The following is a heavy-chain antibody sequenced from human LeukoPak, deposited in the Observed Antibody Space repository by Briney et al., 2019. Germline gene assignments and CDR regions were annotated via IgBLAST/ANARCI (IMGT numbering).Heavy chain of an antibody. Sequence: GASVKVSCKAPGYTFTGYYMHWVRQAPGQGLEWMGWINPNSGGTNYAQKFQGRVTMTRDTSISTAHMELSRLRSDDTAVYYCARFSRNYYDSSGWTYFDYWGQGTLVTVSS. CDR3: ARFSRNYYDSSGWTYFDY. D-gene: IGHD3-22*01. CDR1: GYTFTGYY. CDR2: INPNSGGT. J-gene: IGHJ4*02. V-gene: IGHV1-2*02.